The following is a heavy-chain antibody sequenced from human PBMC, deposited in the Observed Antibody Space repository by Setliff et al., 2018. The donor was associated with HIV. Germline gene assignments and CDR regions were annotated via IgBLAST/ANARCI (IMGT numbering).Heavy chain of an antibody. D-gene: IGHD5-12*01. V-gene: IGHV4-61*10. CDR1: DSGSYY. J-gene: IGHJ4*02. Sequence: PSETLSLTCTVSDSGSYYWSWIRQPAGKGLEWIGYIYYSGSTKHNPSLKSRVTISLDTSKNQFSLRLNSVTAADTAVYYCASDISPDDGYNRLHYFDYWGQGTLVTVSS. CDR3: ASDISPDDGYNRLHYFDY. CDR2: IYYSGST.